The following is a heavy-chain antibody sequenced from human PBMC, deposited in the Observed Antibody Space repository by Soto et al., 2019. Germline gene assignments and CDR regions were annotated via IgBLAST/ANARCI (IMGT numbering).Heavy chain of an antibody. D-gene: IGHD2-15*01. CDR1: GFTFGSYS. J-gene: IGHJ3*02. CDR2: ISGSGGAT. Sequence: PGGSLRLSCAASGFTFGSYSMNWVRQAPGKGQGWDSIISGSGGATFYADSVKGRFTIARDNAKKSVFLQMDSLRADDTAVYYCAKVTDGGPSRCDDGIDIWGHGTMVTVSS. CDR3: AKVTDGGPSRCDDGIDI. V-gene: IGHV3-23*01.